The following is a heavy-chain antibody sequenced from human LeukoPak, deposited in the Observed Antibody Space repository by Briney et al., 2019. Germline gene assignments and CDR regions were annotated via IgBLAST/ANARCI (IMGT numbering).Heavy chain of an antibody. D-gene: IGHD5-18*01. CDR3: VRSRGHSYGYSYYFDY. Sequence: GESLKISCKGSGYSFTTNWIGWVRQMPGKGLEWMGIIYPGDSETRYSPSFQGQVTISADKSISTAYVQWSSLKASDTAMYYCVRSRGHSYGYSYYFDYWGQGTLVTVSS. J-gene: IGHJ4*02. CDR2: IYPGDSET. V-gene: IGHV5-51*01. CDR1: GYSFTTNW.